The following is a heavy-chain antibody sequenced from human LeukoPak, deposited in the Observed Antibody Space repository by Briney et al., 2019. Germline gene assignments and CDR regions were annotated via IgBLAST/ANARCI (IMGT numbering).Heavy chain of an antibody. CDR1: GYTYTSYD. CDR3: ARGDDDTRTRDNWFDP. D-gene: IGHD2-2*01. Sequence: ASVKVSCKASGYTYTSYDINWVRQAPGQGLEWMGWMNPNSGNTGYAQKFQGRVTMTRNTSISTAYMELSSLRSEDTAVYYCARGDDDTRTRDNWFDPWGQGPLVTVSS. CDR2: MNPNSGNT. V-gene: IGHV1-8*01. J-gene: IGHJ5*02.